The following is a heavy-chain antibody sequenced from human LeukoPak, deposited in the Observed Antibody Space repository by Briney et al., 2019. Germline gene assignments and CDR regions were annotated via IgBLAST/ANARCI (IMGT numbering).Heavy chain of an antibody. V-gene: IGHV4-34*01. CDR1: GGSFSGYY. J-gene: IGHJ4*02. CDR3: ARGRRDSSGYYLDY. D-gene: IGHD3-22*01. CDR2: INHSGST. Sequence: SETLSLTCAVYGGSFSGYYWSWIRQPPGKGLEWIGEINHSGSTNYNPSLKSRVTISVDTSKNQFSLKLSSVTAADTAVYCCARGRRDSSGYYLDYWGQGTLVTVSS.